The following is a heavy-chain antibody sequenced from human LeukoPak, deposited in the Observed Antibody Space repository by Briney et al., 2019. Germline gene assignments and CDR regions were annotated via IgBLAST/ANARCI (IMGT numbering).Heavy chain of an antibody. CDR3: ARGPRFGELLWHWFDP. CDR1: GGSISSYY. CDR2: MYHSGST. J-gene: IGHJ5*02. D-gene: IGHD3-10*01. Sequence: SETLSLTCTVSGGSISSYYWSWIRQPPGKGLGWIGSMYHSGSTYYNPPLKSRVTISEDTSKNQFSLKLRSVTAADTAVYYCARGPRFGELLWHWFDPWGQGTLVTVSS. V-gene: IGHV4-38-2*02.